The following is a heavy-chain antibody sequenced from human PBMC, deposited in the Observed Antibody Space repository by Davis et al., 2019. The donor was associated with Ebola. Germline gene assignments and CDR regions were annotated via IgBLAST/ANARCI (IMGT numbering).Heavy chain of an antibody. D-gene: IGHD3-9*01. CDR2: IGSNGGST. V-gene: IGHV3-64*01. CDR3: ARDQSNYDILTYGMDV. CDR1: GFTFSSYA. J-gene: IGHJ6*02. Sequence: GGSLRLSCAASGFTFSSYAMHWVRQAPGKGLEYVSAIGSNGGSTYYANSVKGRFTISRDNSKNTLYLQMNSLRAEDTAVYYCARDQSNYDILTYGMDVWGQGTTVTVSS.